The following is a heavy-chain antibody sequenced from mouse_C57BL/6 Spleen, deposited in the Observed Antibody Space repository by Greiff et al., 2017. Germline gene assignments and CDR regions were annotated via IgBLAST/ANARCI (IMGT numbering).Heavy chain of an antibody. J-gene: IGHJ1*03. CDR3: ARSDYYGSAWYFDV. Sequence: QVQLQQPGTELVKPGASVKLSCKASGYTFTSYWMHWVKQRPGQGLEWIGNINPSNGGTNYNEKFKSKATLTVDKSSSTAYMQLSSLTSEDSAVYYWARSDYYGSAWYFDVWGTGTTVTVSS. CDR2: INPSNGGT. D-gene: IGHD1-1*01. CDR1: GYTFTSYW. V-gene: IGHV1-53*01.